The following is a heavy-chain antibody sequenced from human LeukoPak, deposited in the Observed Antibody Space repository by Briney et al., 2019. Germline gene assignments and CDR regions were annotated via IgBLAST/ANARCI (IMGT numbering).Heavy chain of an antibody. V-gene: IGHV1-18*01. D-gene: IGHD6-13*01. CDR1: GYTFTSYG. Sequence: GASVKVSCKASGYTFTSYGISWVRQAPGQGLEWMGWISAYNGNTNYAQKLQGRVTMTRDTSTSTVYMELSSLRSEDTAVYYCARDQSLSAAGTHPPSPLFQHWGQGTLVTVSS. CDR2: ISAYNGNT. J-gene: IGHJ1*01. CDR3: ARDQSLSAAGTHPPSPLFQH.